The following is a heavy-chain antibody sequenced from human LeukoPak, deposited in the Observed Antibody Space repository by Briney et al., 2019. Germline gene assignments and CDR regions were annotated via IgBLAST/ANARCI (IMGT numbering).Heavy chain of an antibody. J-gene: IGHJ4*02. Sequence: GASVKVSCKASGYTFLSYGISWVRQAPGQGLEWMGWISAYDGNRNYAQKFQGRVTMTTDTSTSTAYMELRSLRSDDTAVFYCARVRGYGSGSYPFDYWGQGTLVTVSS. CDR2: ISAYDGNR. V-gene: IGHV1-18*01. CDR3: ARVRGYGSGSYPFDY. D-gene: IGHD3-10*01. CDR1: GYTFLSYG.